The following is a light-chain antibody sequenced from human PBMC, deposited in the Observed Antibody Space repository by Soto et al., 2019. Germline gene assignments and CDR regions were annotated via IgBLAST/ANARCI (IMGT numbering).Light chain of an antibody. CDR2: GAS. J-gene: IGKJ4*01. Sequence: DIVMTQSPATLSVSPGERVTLSCRASQSVGGNVAWYQQRPGQAPRLLISGASTRATGIPARLSGSGSETEFTLTISSLQSEDFAVYHCQQYHDWPPLTFGGGPRWRSN. CDR3: QQYHDWPPLT. CDR1: QSVGGN. V-gene: IGKV3-15*01.